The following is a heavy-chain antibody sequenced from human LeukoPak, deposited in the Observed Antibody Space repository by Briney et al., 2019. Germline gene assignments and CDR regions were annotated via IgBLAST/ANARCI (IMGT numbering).Heavy chain of an antibody. D-gene: IGHD6-19*01. V-gene: IGHV4-39*01. Sequence: SETLSLTRTVSGGSISSSSYYWGWIPQPPGKGLEWIGSIYYSGSTYYNPSLKSRVTISVDTSKNQFSLKLSSVTAADTAVYYCARLEQWLVRYGCDYWGQGTLVTVSS. J-gene: IGHJ4*02. CDR2: IYYSGST. CDR3: ARLEQWLVRYGCDY. CDR1: GGSISSSSYY.